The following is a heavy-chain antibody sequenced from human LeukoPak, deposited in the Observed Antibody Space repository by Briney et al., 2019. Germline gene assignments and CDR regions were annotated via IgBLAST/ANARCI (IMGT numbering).Heavy chain of an antibody. CDR2: MWDDGTNE. J-gene: IGHJ4*02. D-gene: IGHD6-19*01. CDR3: AKESSGGWYFDY. CDR1: GFNFGIYG. V-gene: IGHV3-33*06. Sequence: GGALRLSCTASGFNFGIYGMHWVRQAPGKGLEWVAVMWDDGTNEYYADSVKGRFTISRDNSKNSLYLQMNSLRAEDTAVYYCAKESSGGWYFDYWGQGTLVTVSS.